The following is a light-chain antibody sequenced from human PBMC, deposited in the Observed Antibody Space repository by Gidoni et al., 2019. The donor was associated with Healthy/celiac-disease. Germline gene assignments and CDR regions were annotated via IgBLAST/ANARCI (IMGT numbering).Light chain of an antibody. CDR3: QQYYSTPRT. CDR2: WAS. J-gene: IGKJ2*01. V-gene: IGKV4-1*01. CDR1: QSVLYSSSNKNY. Sequence: DIVMTQPPDSLAVSLGERATINCKSSQSVLYSSSNKNYLTWYQQKPGQPPKLLIYWASTRESGVPERFSGSGSGTDFTLTISSLQAEDVAVYYCQQYYSTPRTFGQGTKLEIK.